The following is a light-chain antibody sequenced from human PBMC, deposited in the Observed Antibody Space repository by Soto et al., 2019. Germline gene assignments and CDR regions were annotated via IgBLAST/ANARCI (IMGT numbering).Light chain of an antibody. CDR3: QQYGTPLFT. Sequence: IVLTQSPGTLSLSPGERATLSCGASQSVTNNFLAWYQQKPGQAPRLLIYGASSRATGVTDRFSGSGYGTYFTLTISRLEPGDFAVYYCQQYGTPLFTFGPGTKVDIK. CDR2: GAS. CDR1: QSVTNNF. V-gene: IGKV3-20*01. J-gene: IGKJ3*01.